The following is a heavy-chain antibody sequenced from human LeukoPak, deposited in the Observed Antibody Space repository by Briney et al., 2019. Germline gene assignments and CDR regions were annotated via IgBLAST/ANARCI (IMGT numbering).Heavy chain of an antibody. CDR2: IYYSGNT. Sequence: SETLSLTCTVSGGSISSYYWSWIRQPPGKGLEWLGYIYYSGNTDYNPSLKSRVAISVDTSKNQFSLKLSSVTAADTAVYYCVRSTGSTMFIDYWGQGTLVTVSS. CDR1: GGSISSYY. V-gene: IGHV4-59*01. J-gene: IGHJ4*02. D-gene: IGHD3-10*02. CDR3: VRSTGSTMFIDY.